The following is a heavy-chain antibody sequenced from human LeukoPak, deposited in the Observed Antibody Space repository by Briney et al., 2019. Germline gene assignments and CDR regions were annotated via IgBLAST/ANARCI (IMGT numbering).Heavy chain of an antibody. J-gene: IGHJ5*02. V-gene: IGHV1-8*01. CDR2: MNPNSGNT. CDR1: GYTFTSYD. CDR3: ARDPITFGELSGDERFDP. D-gene: IGHD3-10*01. Sequence: ASVKVSCKASGYTFTSYDINWVRQATGQGLEWMGWMNPNSGNTGYAQKFQGRVTMTRNTSISTAYMELSSLRSEDTAVYYCARDPITFGELSGDERFDPWGQGTLVTVSS.